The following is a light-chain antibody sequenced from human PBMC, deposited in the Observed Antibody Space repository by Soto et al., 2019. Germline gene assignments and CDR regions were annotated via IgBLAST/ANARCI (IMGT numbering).Light chain of an antibody. CDR1: QSISSW. Sequence: ESQMTQSRSTLSASVGYRVTITCRASQSISSWLAWYQQKPGKAPKLLIYAASALQSGVPSRFSGSGSGTAFTLTISSLQPEDFATYYCQQLNSYLSTFGQGTRLEVK. J-gene: IGKJ5*01. CDR2: AAS. CDR3: QQLNSYLST. V-gene: IGKV1-5*01.